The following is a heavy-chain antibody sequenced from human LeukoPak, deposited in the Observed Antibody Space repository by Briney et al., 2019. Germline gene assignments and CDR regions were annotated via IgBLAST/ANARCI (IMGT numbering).Heavy chain of an antibody. CDR2: MNEDGSEK. J-gene: IGHJ4*02. V-gene: IGHV3-7*01. Sequence: GGSLRLSCAASGFGFSNYWMSWVRQAPGKGLEWVANMNEDGSEKNYVDSVKGRFTISRDNAQDSLYLQMNSLRAEDTAVYYCARDRGYSNFDYWGREPCSPSP. D-gene: IGHD4-11*01. CDR3: ARDRGYSNFDY. CDR1: GFGFSNYW.